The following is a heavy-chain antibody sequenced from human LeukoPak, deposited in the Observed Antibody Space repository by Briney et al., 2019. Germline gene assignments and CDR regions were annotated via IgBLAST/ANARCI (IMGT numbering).Heavy chain of an antibody. Sequence: ASVKVSCKVSGYTLTELSMHWVRQAPGKGLEWMGGFDPEDGETIYAQKFQGRVTMTEDTSTDTAYMELRSLRSDDTAVYYCARDREDIVVVPAAIHKDVWGQGTTVTVSS. D-gene: IGHD2-2*01. CDR3: ARDREDIVVVPAAIHKDV. CDR2: FDPEDGET. V-gene: IGHV1-24*01. CDR1: GYTLTELS. J-gene: IGHJ6*02.